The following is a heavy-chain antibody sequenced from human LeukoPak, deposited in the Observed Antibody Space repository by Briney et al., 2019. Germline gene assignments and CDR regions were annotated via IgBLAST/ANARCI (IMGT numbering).Heavy chain of an antibody. V-gene: IGHV3-33*01. CDR2: IWYDGSNK. J-gene: IGHJ3*02. Sequence: QPGGSLRLSCAASGFTFSSYGMHWVRQAPGKGLEWVAVIWYDGSNKYYADSVKGRFTISRDNSKNTLYLQMNSLRAEDTAVYYCARGRGGYNYLAPGSGAFDIWGQGTIVTVSS. CDR3: ARGRGGYNYLAPGSGAFDI. CDR1: GFTFSSYG. D-gene: IGHD5-24*01.